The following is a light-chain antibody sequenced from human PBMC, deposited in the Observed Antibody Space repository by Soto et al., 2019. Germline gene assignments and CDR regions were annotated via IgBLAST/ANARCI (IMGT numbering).Light chain of an antibody. J-gene: IGKJ5*01. CDR2: GVS. V-gene: IGKV1-5*01. CDR3: QQSYSTIS. CDR1: QSISRG. Sequence: DIQMTQSPSTLSASVVDRVTITCRASQSISRGLAWYQQKPGKAPKFLIDGVSSLKSGVPSRFSGSGSGTEFTLTISSLQPEDFAAYYCQQSYSTISFGQGTRLEIK.